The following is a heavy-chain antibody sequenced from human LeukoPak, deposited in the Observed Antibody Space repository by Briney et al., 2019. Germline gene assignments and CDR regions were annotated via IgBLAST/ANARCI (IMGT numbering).Heavy chain of an antibody. J-gene: IGHJ5*02. CDR3: AGHLRYSSGWYNWFDP. CDR2: VYYSGTT. CDR1: GGPIGRRNYY. Sequence: PSETLSLTCNVSGGPIGRRNYYWGWIRQPPGKGLEWIGSVYYSGTTHYNSSLKSRVSISVDTSKNHFSLKLNSVAAADTAMYYCAGHLRYSSGWYNWFDPWGQGTPVTVSS. D-gene: IGHD6-19*01. V-gene: IGHV4-39*02.